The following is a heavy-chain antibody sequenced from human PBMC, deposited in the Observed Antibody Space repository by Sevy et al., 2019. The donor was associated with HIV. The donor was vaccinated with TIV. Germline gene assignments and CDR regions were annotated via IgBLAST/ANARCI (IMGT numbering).Heavy chain of an antibody. CDR3: ARSMAQGAAFDY. CDR1: GGSISSYY. CDR2: IYYSGST. D-gene: IGHD3-10*01. J-gene: IGHJ4*02. Sequence: SETLSLTCTVSGGSISSYYWSWIRQPPGKGLEWFGYIYYSGSTNYNPSLKSRVTISVDTSKNQFSLKLSSVTAADTAVYYCARSMAQGAAFDYWGQGTLVTVSS. V-gene: IGHV4-59*01.